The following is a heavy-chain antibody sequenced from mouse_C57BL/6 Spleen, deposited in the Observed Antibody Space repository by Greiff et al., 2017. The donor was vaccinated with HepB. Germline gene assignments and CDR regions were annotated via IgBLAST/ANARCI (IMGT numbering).Heavy chain of an antibody. J-gene: IGHJ1*03. D-gene: IGHD1-1*01. CDR1: GYTFTSYT. V-gene: IGHV1-4*01. CDR3: ARSAPDYYGSSYDV. CDR2: INPSSGYT. Sequence: QVQLQQSGAELARPGASVKMSCKASGYTFTSYTMHWVKQRPGQGLEWIGYINPSSGYTKYNQKFKDKATLTADKSSSTAYMQLSSLTSEDSAVYYCARSAPDYYGSSYDVWGTGTTVTGSS.